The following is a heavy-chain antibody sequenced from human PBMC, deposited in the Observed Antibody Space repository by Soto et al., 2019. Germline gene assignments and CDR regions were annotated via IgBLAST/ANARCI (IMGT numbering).Heavy chain of an antibody. Sequence: QVHLVESGGGVVQPGRSLRLSCVASGFTFDTYGIHWVRQAPGKGLQWVALISYEGSNTYYADSVRGRFTISRDNSNNTLYLQINALRPEDTGVYYCARVTPGNNLYYFSGLDVWGQGTSVTVSS. CDR2: ISYEGSNT. CDR1: GFTFDTYG. D-gene: IGHD1-1*01. CDR3: ARVTPGNNLYYFSGLDV. V-gene: IGHV3-30-3*01. J-gene: IGHJ6*02.